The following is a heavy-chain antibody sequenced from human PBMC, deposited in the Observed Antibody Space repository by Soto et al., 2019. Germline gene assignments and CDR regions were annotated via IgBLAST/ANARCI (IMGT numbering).Heavy chain of an antibody. Sequence: PSETLSLTCTVSGGSVSGGSYYWNWIRQPPGKGLEWIGYIYYSGSSNYNPSLKSRVTISIDTSKNQFSLKLSSVTAEDTAVYYCAKDTEYSSGLELYYYYYGMDVWGQGTTVTVSS. D-gene: IGHD6-19*01. J-gene: IGHJ6*02. CDR1: GGSVSGGSYY. CDR2: IYYSGSS. V-gene: IGHV4-61*01. CDR3: AKDTEYSSGLELYYYYYGMDV.